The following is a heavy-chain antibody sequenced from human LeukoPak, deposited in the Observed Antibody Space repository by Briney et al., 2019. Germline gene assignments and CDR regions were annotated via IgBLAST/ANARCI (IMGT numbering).Heavy chain of an antibody. CDR3: ASGRTTMDV. CDR1: GFTFSSYW. Sequence: QPGGSLRLSCAASGFTFSSYWMSWVRQAPGKGLVWGANIKQDGSEKYYVDSVKGRFTISRDNAKNSLYLQINSLRAEDTAVYYCASGRTTMDVWGQGTTVTVSS. J-gene: IGHJ6*02. D-gene: IGHD1-1*01. V-gene: IGHV3-7*01. CDR2: IKQDGSEK.